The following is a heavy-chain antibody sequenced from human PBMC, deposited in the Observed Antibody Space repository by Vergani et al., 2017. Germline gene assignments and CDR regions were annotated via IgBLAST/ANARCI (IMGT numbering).Heavy chain of an antibody. J-gene: IGHJ6*02. CDR3: ARGEAVAGIHYYYYGMDV. D-gene: IGHD6-19*01. CDR1: GGSISSYY. Sequence: QVQLQESGPGLVKPSETLSLTCTVSGGSISSYYWSWIRQPPGKGLEWIGYIYYSGSTNYNPSLKSRVPISVDTSKNQFSLKLSSVTAADTSVYYCARGEAVAGIHYYYYGMDVWGQGTTVTVSS. CDR2: IYYSGST. V-gene: IGHV4-59*01.